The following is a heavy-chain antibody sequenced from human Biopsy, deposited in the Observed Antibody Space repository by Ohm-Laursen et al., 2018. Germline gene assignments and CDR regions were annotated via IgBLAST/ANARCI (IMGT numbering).Heavy chain of an antibody. CDR1: GDSISSYY. V-gene: IGHV4-59*01. Sequence: TLSLTCTVSGDSISSYYWSWIRQPPGKGLQWIGYVYYTGSTDYNPSLQSRVTISVDTSKNHFSLRLRSVTPADTAIYYCARDRGYYSDRTGPGYFDLWGRGTLVTVSS. CDR3: ARDRGYYSDRTGPGYFDL. CDR2: VYYTGST. J-gene: IGHJ2*01. D-gene: IGHD3-22*01.